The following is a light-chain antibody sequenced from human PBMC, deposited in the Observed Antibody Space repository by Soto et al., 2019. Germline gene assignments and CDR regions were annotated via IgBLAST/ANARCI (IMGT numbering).Light chain of an antibody. Sequence: ELVLTQSPGTLSLSPGERATFSCRASQSVSSNYLAWYQQKPGQAPRLLIYGAFKMSTGIPDRFSGSGSGTDFTLTISRMEPEDFAVYCCQQYGSSPRTFGQGTKVEIK. CDR3: QQYGSSPRT. V-gene: IGKV3-20*01. J-gene: IGKJ1*01. CDR1: QSVSSNY. CDR2: GAF.